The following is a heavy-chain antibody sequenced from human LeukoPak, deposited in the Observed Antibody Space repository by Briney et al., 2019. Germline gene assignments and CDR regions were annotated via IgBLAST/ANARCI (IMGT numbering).Heavy chain of an antibody. Sequence: SVKVSCKASGGTFSSYAISWVRQAPGQGLEWMGGIIPIFGTANYAQKFQGRVTITTDESTSTAYMELSSLRSEDTAVYYCARANGRYYDFWSGPNWFDSWGQGTLVTVSS. D-gene: IGHD3-3*01. CDR3: ARANGRYYDFWSGPNWFDS. CDR1: GGTFSSYA. CDR2: IIPIFGTA. V-gene: IGHV1-69*05. J-gene: IGHJ5*01.